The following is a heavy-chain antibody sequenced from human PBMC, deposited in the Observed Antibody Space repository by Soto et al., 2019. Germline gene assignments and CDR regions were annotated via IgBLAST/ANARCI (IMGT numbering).Heavy chain of an antibody. V-gene: IGHV3-21*01. D-gene: IGHD6-13*01. CDR3: ARETAAAGCFDY. J-gene: IGHJ4*02. Sequence: GGSLRLSCAASGFTFSSYSMNWVRQAPGKGLEWVSSISSSSSYIYYADSVKGRFTISRDNAKNSLYLQMNSLRAEDTAVYYCARETAAAGCFDYWGQGTLVTVSS. CDR1: GFTFSSYS. CDR2: ISSSSSYI.